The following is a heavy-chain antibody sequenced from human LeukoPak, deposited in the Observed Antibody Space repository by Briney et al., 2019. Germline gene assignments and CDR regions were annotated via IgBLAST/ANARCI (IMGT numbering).Heavy chain of an antibody. J-gene: IGHJ4*02. Sequence: GGSLRLSCAASGFTFSSYAMHWVRQAPGKGLEWVAVISYDGSNKYYADSVKGRFTISRDNSKNTLYLQMNSLRAEDTAVYYCARDRERVPAVILDYWGQGTLVTVSS. CDR2: ISYDGSNK. D-gene: IGHD2-2*01. CDR3: ARDRERVPAVILDY. CDR1: GFTFSSYA. V-gene: IGHV3-30-3*01.